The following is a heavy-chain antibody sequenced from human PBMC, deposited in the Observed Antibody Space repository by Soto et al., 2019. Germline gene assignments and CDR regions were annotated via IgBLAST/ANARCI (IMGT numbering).Heavy chain of an antibody. J-gene: IGHJ6*02. CDR2: INPKSGGT. D-gene: IGHD2-8*01. CDR1: GYSFTDYH. V-gene: IGHV1-2*04. CDR3: ARGDSTDCSNGVCSFFYNHDMDV. Sequence: ASVKVSCKASGYSFTDYHIHWVRQAPGQGLEWLGRINPKSGGTSTAQKFQGWVTMATDTSISTASMELTRLTSDDTAIYYCARGDSTDCSNGVCSFFYNHDMDVWGQGTTVTVS.